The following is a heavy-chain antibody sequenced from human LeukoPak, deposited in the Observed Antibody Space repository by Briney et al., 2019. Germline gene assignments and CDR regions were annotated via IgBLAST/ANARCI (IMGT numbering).Heavy chain of an antibody. CDR2: ISGSGGST. Sequence: GGSLRLSCAASGFTFSSYAMSWVRQAPGKGLEWVSAISGSGGSTYYADSVKGRFTISRDNAKNSLYLQMNSLRAEDTAVYYCASLAAVTSIDYWGQGTLVTVSS. J-gene: IGHJ4*02. V-gene: IGHV3-23*01. CDR1: GFTFSSYA. CDR3: ASLAAVTSIDY. D-gene: IGHD4-17*01.